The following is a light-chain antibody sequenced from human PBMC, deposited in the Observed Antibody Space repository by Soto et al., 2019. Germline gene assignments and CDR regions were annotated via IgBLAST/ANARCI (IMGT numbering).Light chain of an antibody. CDR3: QSYDSSLSGFVI. J-gene: IGLJ2*01. Sequence: QSVLTQPPSVSGAPGQRVTISCTGSSSNIGAGYDVHWYQQLPGTAPKLLIYDNNNRPSGVPDRFSGSKSGTSASLAITGLQADDEADYYCQSYDSSLSGFVIFGGGTKVTVL. V-gene: IGLV1-40*01. CDR1: SSNIGAGYD. CDR2: DNN.